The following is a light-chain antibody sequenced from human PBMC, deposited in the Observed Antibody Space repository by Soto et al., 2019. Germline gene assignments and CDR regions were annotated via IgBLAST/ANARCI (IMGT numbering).Light chain of an antibody. CDR2: DAS. V-gene: IGKV3-11*01. J-gene: IGKJ1*01. CDR3: QQRSNWPWT. Sequence: EIVLKQSPATLSLSTGERATLSCRASQSVSSYLAWYQQKPGQAPRLLIYDASNRATGIPARFSGSGSGTDFTLTISSLEPEDFAVYYCQQRSNWPWTFGQG. CDR1: QSVSSY.